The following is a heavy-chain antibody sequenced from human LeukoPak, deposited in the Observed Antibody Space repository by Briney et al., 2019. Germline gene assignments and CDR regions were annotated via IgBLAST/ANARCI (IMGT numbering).Heavy chain of an antibody. J-gene: IGHJ6*02. CDR2: ISYDGSNK. CDR3: ARDSHSMRYGMDV. Sequence: GGSLRLSCAASGFTFSSYAMHWVRQAPGKGLEWVAVISYDGSNKYYADSVKGRFTISRDNSKNTLFLQMNSLRAEDTAVYYCARDSHSMRYGMDVWGQGTTVTVSS. D-gene: IGHD2/OR15-2a*01. V-gene: IGHV3-30-3*01. CDR1: GFTFSSYA.